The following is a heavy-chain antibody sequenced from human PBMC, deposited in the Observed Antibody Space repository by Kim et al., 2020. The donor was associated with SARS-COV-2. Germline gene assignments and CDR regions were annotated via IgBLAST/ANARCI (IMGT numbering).Heavy chain of an antibody. CDR2: ISYDGSNK. CDR3: ARDLPGVITFGGVIDPGLDD. J-gene: IGHJ4*02. CDR1: GFTFSSYA. D-gene: IGHD3-16*02. Sequence: GGSLRLSCAASGFTFSSYAMHWVRQAPGKGLEWVAVISYDGSNKYYADSVKGRFTISRDNSKNTLYLQMNSLRAEDTAVYYCARDLPGVITFGGVIDPGLDDWGQGTLVTVSS. V-gene: IGHV3-30*04.